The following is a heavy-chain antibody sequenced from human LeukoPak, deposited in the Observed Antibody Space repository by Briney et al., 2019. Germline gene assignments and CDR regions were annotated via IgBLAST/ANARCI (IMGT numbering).Heavy chain of an antibody. J-gene: IGHJ4*02. V-gene: IGHV4-59*12. CDR3: ARGGATVTDY. D-gene: IGHD4-17*01. CDR1: GGSIDSDY. CDR2: IYYGGTT. Sequence: PSETPSLTCTVSGGSIDSDYWSWIRQPPGKGLEWIGHIYYGGTTEYNPSLESRITISVATSKTQFSLKLNSVTAADTAVYYCARGGATVTDYWGQGNLVTVSS.